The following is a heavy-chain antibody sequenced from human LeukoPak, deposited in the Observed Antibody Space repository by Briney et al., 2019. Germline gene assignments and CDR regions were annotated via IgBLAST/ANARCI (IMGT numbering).Heavy chain of an antibody. CDR1: GYIFTELS. CDR2: ISAYNGNT. D-gene: IGHD2-8*01. Sequence: ASVKVSCKVSGYIFTELSMHWVRQAPGQGLEWMGWISAYNGNTNYAQKLQGRVTMTTDTSTSTAYMELRSLRSDDTAVYYCARAQVSLYFDYWGQGTLVTVSS. V-gene: IGHV1-18*01. CDR3: ARAQVSLYFDY. J-gene: IGHJ4*02.